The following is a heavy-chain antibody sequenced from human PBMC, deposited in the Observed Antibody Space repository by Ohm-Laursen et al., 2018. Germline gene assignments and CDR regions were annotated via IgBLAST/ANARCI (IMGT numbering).Heavy chain of an antibody. J-gene: IGHJ3*02. CDR3: ARRDRQLGDAFDI. Sequence: SQTLSLTWTVSGGSISSYYWSWIRQPPGKGLEWIGYIYYSGSTNYNPSLKSRVTISVDTSKNQFSLKLSSVTAADTAVYYCARRDRQLGDAFDIWGQGTMVTVSS. V-gene: IGHV4-59*08. D-gene: IGHD6-6*01. CDR1: GGSISSYY. CDR2: IYYSGST.